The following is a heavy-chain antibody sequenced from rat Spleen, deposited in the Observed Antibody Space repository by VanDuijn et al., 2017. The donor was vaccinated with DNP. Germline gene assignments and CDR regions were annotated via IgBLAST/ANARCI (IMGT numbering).Heavy chain of an antibody. J-gene: IGHJ2*01. D-gene: IGHD1-11*01. CDR3: ARSINYGGSYYFDY. Sequence: QVQLKESGPGLVQPSQTLSLTCTVSGFSLTSYHVHWVRQPPGKGLEWMGVVWSNGDTSYNSVLKSRLSISRDTSKSQVFLNMNSLQTEDTAMYFCARSINYGGSYYFDYWGQGVMATVSS. V-gene: IGHV2-32*01. CDR1: GFSLTSYH. CDR2: VWSNGDT.